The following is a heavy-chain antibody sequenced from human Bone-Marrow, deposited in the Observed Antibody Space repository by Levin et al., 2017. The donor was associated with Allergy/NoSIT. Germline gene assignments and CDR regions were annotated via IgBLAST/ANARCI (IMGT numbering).Heavy chain of an antibody. CDR3: ARRGSTSGFDRLCFFDS. V-gene: IGHV5-51*01. CDR1: GYTFTNYW. J-gene: IGHJ4*02. D-gene: IGHD5-12*01. CDR2: IYPGDSDT. Sequence: GGSLRLSCQGSGYTFTNYWIGWVRQMPGKGLEWMGIIYPGDSDTRYRPSFQGQVTISADKSINTAYLQWSTLKASDTAMYYCARRGSTSGFDRLCFFDSWPQGTLVTVSS.